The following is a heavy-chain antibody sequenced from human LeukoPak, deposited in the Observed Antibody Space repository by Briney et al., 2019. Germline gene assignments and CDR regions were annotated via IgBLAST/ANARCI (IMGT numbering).Heavy chain of an antibody. V-gene: IGHV3-30*18. CDR1: GFTFSNYG. J-gene: IGHJ4*02. Sequence: PGGSLRLSCAASGFTFSNYGMQWVRQAPGEGLEWVALIAYDGSYKYYADSVKGRLTISRDNSKNTLDLQMNSLRAEDTAVYYCVKDGSAWYLDYWGQGTLVTVSS. D-gene: IGHD6-19*01. CDR2: IAYDGSYK. CDR3: VKDGSAWYLDY.